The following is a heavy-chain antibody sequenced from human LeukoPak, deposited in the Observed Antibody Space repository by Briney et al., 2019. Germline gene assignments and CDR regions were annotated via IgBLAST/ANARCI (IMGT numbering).Heavy chain of an antibody. V-gene: IGHV1-3*01. CDR3: ASTPFSSGPYNWNSV. CDR2: INPGNGNT. CDR1: GYTFTSYA. J-gene: IGHJ4*02. D-gene: IGHD1-7*01. Sequence: ASVKVSCKASGYTFTSYAVHWVRQAPGQSLEWMGWINPGNGNTKYSQKFQGRVTITRNTSISTAYMELSSLRSEDTAVYYCASTPFSSGPYNWNSVWGQGTLVTVSS.